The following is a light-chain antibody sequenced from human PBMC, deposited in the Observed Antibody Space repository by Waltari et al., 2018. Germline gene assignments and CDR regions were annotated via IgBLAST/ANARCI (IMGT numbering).Light chain of an antibody. CDR3: QHYNIRPLT. Sequence: EIVMTQSPATLSVSPGERATLSCRASQSVNSNVARYQQKPGQAPRLLIYGASTRATGIPARFSGSGSGTEFTLTITNLQSEDSAVYFCQHYNIRPLTFGGGTKVAI. V-gene: IGKV3-15*01. CDR1: QSVNSN. CDR2: GAS. J-gene: IGKJ4*01.